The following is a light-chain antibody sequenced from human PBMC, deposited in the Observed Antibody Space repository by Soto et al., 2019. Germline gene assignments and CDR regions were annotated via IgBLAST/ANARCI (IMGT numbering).Light chain of an antibody. Sequence: QSVLTQPPSASGSPGQSVTISCTGTSSDVGGYNYVSWYQQHPGKAPKLMIYEVSKRPSGVPDRFSGSKSGNTASLTVSGLQAEDEADYYCLLSYSGARVFGGGTQLTVL. CDR1: SSDVGGYNY. J-gene: IGLJ2*01. CDR3: LLSYSGARV. V-gene: IGLV2-8*01. CDR2: EVS.